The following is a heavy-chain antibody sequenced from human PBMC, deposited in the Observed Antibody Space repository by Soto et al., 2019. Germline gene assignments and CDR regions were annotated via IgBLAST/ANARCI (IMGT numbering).Heavy chain of an antibody. CDR3: ALPSCGGDCYSTFDY. V-gene: IGHV3-23*01. Sequence: EVQLLESGGGFVQPGGSLRLSCTASGVGLSTYAISWVRQAPGKGLEWVSVISGNSGKTDYADSVKGRFSISRDKSENTVYLQMNRLRAEDTAVSYCALPSCGGDCYSTFDYWGQGTLVTFSS. CDR2: ISGNSGKT. D-gene: IGHD2-21*02. J-gene: IGHJ4*02. CDR1: GVGLSTYA.